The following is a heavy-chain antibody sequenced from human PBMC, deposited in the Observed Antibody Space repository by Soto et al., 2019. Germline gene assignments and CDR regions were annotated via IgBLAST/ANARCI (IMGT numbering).Heavy chain of an antibody. CDR1: GYSFTSYW. J-gene: IGHJ3*02. Sequence: GESLKISCKGSGYSFTSYWISWVRQMPGKGLEWMGRIDPSDSYTNYSPSFQGHVTISADKSISTAYLQWSSLKASDTAMYYCASTLGYCSGGSCSGWAFDIWGQGTMVTV. D-gene: IGHD2-15*01. CDR2: IDPSDSYT. V-gene: IGHV5-10-1*01. CDR3: ASTLGYCSGGSCSGWAFDI.